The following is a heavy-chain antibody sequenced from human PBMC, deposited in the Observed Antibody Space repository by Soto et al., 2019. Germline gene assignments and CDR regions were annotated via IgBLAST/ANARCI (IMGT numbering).Heavy chain of an antibody. J-gene: IGHJ4*02. CDR3: ARGEQYSGRIFDY. D-gene: IGHD1-26*01. V-gene: IGHV6-1*01. Sequence: QVQLQQSGPGLVKPSQTLSVTCGISGDSVSSNSAAWNWLRQSPSRGLEWLGRTYYRSKWYNDYAVSVESRITINPDTAKNHFYLQLNFVTPEDTAVYFCARGEQYSGRIFDYWGPGALVTVSS. CDR2: TYYRSKWYN. CDR1: GDSVSSNSAA.